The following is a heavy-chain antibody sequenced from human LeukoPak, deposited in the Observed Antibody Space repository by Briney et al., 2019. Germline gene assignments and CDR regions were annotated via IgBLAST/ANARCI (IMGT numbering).Heavy chain of an antibody. CDR1: GGSISSYY. Sequence: SQTLSLTCTVSGGSISSYYWSWIRQPPGKGLEWIGYIYYSGSTNYNPSLKSRVTISVDTSKNQFSLKLSSVTAADTAVYYCARVSGDYGTLFDYWGQGTLVTVSS. V-gene: IGHV4-59*01. J-gene: IGHJ4*02. CDR3: ARVSGDYGTLFDY. CDR2: IYYSGST. D-gene: IGHD4-17*01.